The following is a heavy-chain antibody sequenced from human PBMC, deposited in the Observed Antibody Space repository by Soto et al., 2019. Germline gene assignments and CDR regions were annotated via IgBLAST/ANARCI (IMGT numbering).Heavy chain of an antibody. D-gene: IGHD2-21*02. CDR2: ISAYNGET. J-gene: IGHJ6*02. Sequence: QIRLEQSESEVKKPGASVRVSCMASGYTFATYGFSWVRQAPGQGPGWMGWISAYNGETRFAERFQGRVTMTTDTATATRYMDLRSLGTDDTAVYYCARACPLGACYKHDLYKYGLDVWGQGTTIIVSS. CDR1: GYTFATYG. CDR3: ARACPLGACYKHDLYKYGLDV. V-gene: IGHV1-18*04.